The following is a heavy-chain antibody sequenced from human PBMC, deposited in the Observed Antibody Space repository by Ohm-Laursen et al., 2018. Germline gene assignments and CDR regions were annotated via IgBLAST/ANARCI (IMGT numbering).Heavy chain of an antibody. V-gene: IGHV4-59*07. CDR3: ARAGYFDWLLSFHFDY. J-gene: IGHJ4*02. D-gene: IGHD3-9*01. CDR2: IYYSGST. Sequence: SDTLSPTCTVSGGSISSYYWSWIRQPPGKGLEWIGYIYYSGSTNYNPSLKSRVAISVDTSKNQFSLKLSSVTAADTAVYYCARAGYFDWLLSFHFDYWGQRTLVTVSS. CDR1: GGSISSYY.